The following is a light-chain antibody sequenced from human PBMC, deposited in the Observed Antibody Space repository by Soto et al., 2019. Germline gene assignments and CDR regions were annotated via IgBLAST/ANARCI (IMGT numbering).Light chain of an antibody. CDR3: QQRSTWPPFT. CDR2: DAS. Sequence: EIVLTQSPATLSLSPGERATLSCRASQSVSSYLAWYHQKPGQAPRLLIYDASSRATGIPARFSGSGSGTDFTLTISSLEPEDFAVYYCQQRSTWPPFTFGPGTKVDIK. J-gene: IGKJ3*01. V-gene: IGKV3-11*01. CDR1: QSVSSY.